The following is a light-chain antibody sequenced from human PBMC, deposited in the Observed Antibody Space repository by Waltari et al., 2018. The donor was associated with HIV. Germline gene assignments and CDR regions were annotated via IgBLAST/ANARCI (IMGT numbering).Light chain of an antibody. CDR3: QQSYTTPRT. CDR2: AAS. J-gene: IGKJ1*01. V-gene: IGKV1-39*01. CDR1: QSVTSY. Sequence: DIQMTQSPSSLSASVGDRVTITCRASQSVTSYLNWYQQKSGKAPKILIYAASSLRDGVPSRFIGSGYGTDFTLTISSLQPEDFATYYCQQSYTTPRTFGQGTKVEIK.